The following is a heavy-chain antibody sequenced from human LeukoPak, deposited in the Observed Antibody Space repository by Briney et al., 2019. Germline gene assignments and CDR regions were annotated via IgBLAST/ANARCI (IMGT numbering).Heavy chain of an antibody. CDR3: AKDRGVVVTAISDY. J-gene: IGHJ4*02. CDR2: ISSSGSTI. V-gene: IGHV3-11*01. D-gene: IGHD2-21*02. CDR1: GFTFSDYY. Sequence: GGSLRLSCAASGFTFSDYYMSWIRQAPGKGLEWVSYISSSGSTIYYADSVKGRFTISRDNAKNSLYLQMNSLRAEDTAVYYCAKDRGVVVTAISDYWGQGTLVTVSS.